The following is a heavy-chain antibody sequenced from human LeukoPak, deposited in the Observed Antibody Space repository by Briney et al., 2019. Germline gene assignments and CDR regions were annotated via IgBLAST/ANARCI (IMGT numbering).Heavy chain of an antibody. Sequence: SETLSLTCAVYGGSFSGYYWSWIRLPPGKGLEWIGEINHSGSTNYNPSLKSRVTISVDMSKNQFSLKLSSVTAADTAVYYCARRARVAVDYWGQGTLVTVSS. CDR1: GGSFSGYY. V-gene: IGHV4-34*01. CDR2: INHSGST. J-gene: IGHJ4*02. D-gene: IGHD6-19*01. CDR3: ARRARVAVDY.